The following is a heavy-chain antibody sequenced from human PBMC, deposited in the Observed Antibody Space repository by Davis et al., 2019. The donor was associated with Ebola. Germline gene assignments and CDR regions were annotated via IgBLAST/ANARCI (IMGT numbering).Heavy chain of an antibody. Sequence: GESLKISCAASGFTFSSYGMHWVRQAPGKGLEWVALITFDVRKTYYADSVKGRFTVPRDNSKNTLYLQMNSLRAEDTAIYYCARGAYGDYIVKAFDIWGQGTKVTVSS. CDR2: ITFDVRKT. CDR3: ARGAYGDYIVKAFDI. V-gene: IGHV3-30*03. J-gene: IGHJ3*02. D-gene: IGHD4-17*01. CDR1: GFTFSSYG.